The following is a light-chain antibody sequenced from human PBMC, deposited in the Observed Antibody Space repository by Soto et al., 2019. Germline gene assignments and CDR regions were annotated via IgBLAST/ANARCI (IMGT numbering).Light chain of an antibody. CDR1: QTISNNY. Sequence: EIVLTQSPGTLTLSPGESAALSCRASQTISNNYLVWYRQKPGQAPRLLIYAVSSRAAGIPDIFSGSGSGTDFALTIARLEPEDSAVYYCQQHSNSPWRFGQGTRVEI. CDR3: QQHSNSPWR. CDR2: AVS. J-gene: IGKJ1*01. V-gene: IGKV3-20*01.